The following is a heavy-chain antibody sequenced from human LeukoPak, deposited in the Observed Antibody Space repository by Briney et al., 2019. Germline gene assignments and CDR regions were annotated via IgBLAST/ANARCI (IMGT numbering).Heavy chain of an antibody. CDR2: IKQDGSEK. V-gene: IGHV3-7*01. Sequence: GGSLRLSCAASGFTLSSYWMSWVRQTPGKGLEWVANIKQDGSEKYYVDSVKGRFTISRDNAKNSLYLQMNSLRGEDTAVYYCATNMRVAVAGTWNYWGQGTLVTVSS. CDR3: ATNMRVAVAGTWNY. CDR1: GFTLSSYW. D-gene: IGHD6-19*01. J-gene: IGHJ4*02.